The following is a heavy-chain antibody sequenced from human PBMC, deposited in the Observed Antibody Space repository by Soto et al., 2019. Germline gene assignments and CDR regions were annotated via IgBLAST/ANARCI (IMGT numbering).Heavy chain of an antibody. D-gene: IGHD3-22*01. V-gene: IGHV3-64*02. CDR3: ARGSVDDSSGYYYVFDY. Sequence: EVQLVESGEGLVQPGGSLRLSCAASGFTFSSYAMHWVRQAPGKGLEYVSAISSNGGSTYYADSVKGRFTISRDNSKNTLYLQTGSLRAEDMAVYYCARGSVDDSSGYYYVFDYWGQGTLVTVSS. CDR1: GFTFSSYA. J-gene: IGHJ4*02. CDR2: ISSNGGST.